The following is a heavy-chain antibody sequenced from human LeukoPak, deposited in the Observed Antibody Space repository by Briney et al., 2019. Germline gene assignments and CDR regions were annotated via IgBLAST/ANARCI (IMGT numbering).Heavy chain of an antibody. V-gene: IGHV4-39*01. CDR2: IYYSGST. J-gene: IGHJ6*03. D-gene: IGHD3-9*01. CDR3: ARRPQNYDILTVSYYYMDV. Sequence: SETLSLTCTVSGGSISSSSYYWGWLRQPPGKGLEWIGSIYYSGSTYYNPSLKSRVTISVDTSKNQFSLKLSSVTAADTAVYYCARRPQNYDILTVSYYYMDVWGKGTTVTISS. CDR1: GGSISSSSYY.